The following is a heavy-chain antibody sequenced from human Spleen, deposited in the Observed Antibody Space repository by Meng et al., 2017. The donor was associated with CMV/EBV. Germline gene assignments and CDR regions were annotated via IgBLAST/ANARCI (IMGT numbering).Heavy chain of an antibody. CDR1: GFTFSSYA. CDR2: ISGSGGST. D-gene: IGHD3-3*01. CDR3: AKDSLSPIYDFWSGYYSYYYYGMDV. Sequence: GESLKISCAASGFTFSSYAMSWVRQAPGKGLEWVSAISGSGGSTYYADSVKGRFTTSRDNSKNTLYLQMTSRRAEDTAVYYCAKDSLSPIYDFWSGYYSYYYYGMDVWGQGTTVTVSS. J-gene: IGHJ6*02. V-gene: IGHV3-23*01.